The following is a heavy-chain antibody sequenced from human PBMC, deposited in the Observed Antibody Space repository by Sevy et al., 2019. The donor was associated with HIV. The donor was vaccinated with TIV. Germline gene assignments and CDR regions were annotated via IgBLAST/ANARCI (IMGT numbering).Heavy chain of an antibody. CDR1: GFTFNSYA. J-gene: IGHJ6*02. D-gene: IGHD2-2*01. CDR2: NSGGGGST. Sequence: GGSLRLSCAASGFTFNSYAISWVRQAPGKGLEWVSSNSGGGGSTYYADSVKGRFTISRDNSKNVLSLQMDSLRGEDTALYYCAKDRRRVGVPGSSHYAMDVWGQGTMVTVSS. CDR3: AKDRRRVGVPGSSHYAMDV. V-gene: IGHV3-23*01.